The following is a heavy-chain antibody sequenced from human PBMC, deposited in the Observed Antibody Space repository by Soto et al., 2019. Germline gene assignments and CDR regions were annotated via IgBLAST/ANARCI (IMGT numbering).Heavy chain of an antibody. V-gene: IGHV4-31*03. J-gene: IGHJ4*02. CDR3: ASDCGGDCSGY. Sequence: QVQLQESGPGLVKPSQTLSLTCTVSGGSISSGGYYWSWIRQHPGKGLEWIGHIYDSGTAYYSPSLESRVTISVDTSKTQFSLKLRSVTAADTAVYYCASDCGGDCSGYWGQGTLVTVSS. CDR1: GGSISSGGYY. D-gene: IGHD2-21*02. CDR2: IYDSGTA.